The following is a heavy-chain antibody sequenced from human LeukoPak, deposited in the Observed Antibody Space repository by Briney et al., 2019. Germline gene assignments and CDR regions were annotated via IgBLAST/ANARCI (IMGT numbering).Heavy chain of an antibody. V-gene: IGHV3-74*01. CDR3: AREGGSGSYYYYYGMDV. CDR2: INSDGSST. J-gene: IGHJ6*02. CDR1: GFTLSSYW. D-gene: IGHD3-10*01. Sequence: QPGGSLRPSCAASGFTLSSYWMHWVRQAPGKGLVWVSRINSDGSSTSYADSVKGRFTISRDNAKNTLYLQMNSLRAEDTAVYYCAREGGSGSYYYYYGMDVWGQGTTVTVSS.